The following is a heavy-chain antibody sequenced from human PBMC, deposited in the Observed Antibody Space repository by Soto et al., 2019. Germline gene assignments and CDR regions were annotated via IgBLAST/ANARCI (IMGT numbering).Heavy chain of an antibody. CDR3: ARGVLPAVSYFEY. CDR2: ITGSGSDT. J-gene: IGHJ4*02. V-gene: IGHV3-23*01. D-gene: IGHD2-2*01. Sequence: ESGGGLLQPGGSLRLSCAASGFTFSSYTMTWVRQAPGKGLEWVSSITGSGSDTYYADSVKGRFTISRDNSKYTLYVQMNSLRAEDTAVYYCARGVLPAVSYFEYWGQGTLVTVSS. CDR1: GFTFSSYT.